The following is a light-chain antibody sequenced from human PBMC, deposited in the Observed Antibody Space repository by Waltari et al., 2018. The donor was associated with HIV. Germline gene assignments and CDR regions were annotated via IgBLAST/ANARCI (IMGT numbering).Light chain of an antibody. Sequence: TQSPAFMSATPGDKVNISCKASQDIDDDMNWYQQKPGQAPRLLIYDASNRATGIPARFSGSGSGTDFTLTISSLEPEDFAVYYCQQRGNWPPGTFGGGTKVEIK. CDR3: QQRGNWPPGT. V-gene: IGKV3-11*01. CDR2: DAS. CDR1: QDIDDD. J-gene: IGKJ4*01.